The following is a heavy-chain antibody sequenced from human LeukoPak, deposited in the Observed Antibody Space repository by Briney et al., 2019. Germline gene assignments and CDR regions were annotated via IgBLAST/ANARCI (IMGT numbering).Heavy chain of an antibody. CDR3: ARQAVPLQGHWFDP. CDR2: IYPGDSDT. Sequence: GESLKISCKASGYSFTSYWIGWVRQLPGKGLVWMGIIYPGDSDTRYSPSFQGQVTISADKSNSTAYLQWSSLKASDTAMYYCARQAVPLQGHWFDPWGQGTLVTVSS. J-gene: IGHJ5*02. CDR1: GYSFTSYW. V-gene: IGHV5-51*01. D-gene: IGHD2-21*02.